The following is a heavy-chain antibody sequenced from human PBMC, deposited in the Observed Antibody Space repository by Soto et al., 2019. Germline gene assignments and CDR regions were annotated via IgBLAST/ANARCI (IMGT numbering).Heavy chain of an antibody. CDR2: ISSGSSYI. Sequence: GGSLRLSCAAPGFTFSSYSMNWVRQAPGKGLEWVSSISSGSSYIYYADSVKGRFTISRDNAKNSLYLQMNSLRAEDTAVYYCARDADYCSGGTCYLDYWGQGTLVTVSS. V-gene: IGHV3-21*01. CDR3: ARDADYCSGGTCYLDY. J-gene: IGHJ4*02. CDR1: GFTFSSYS. D-gene: IGHD2-15*01.